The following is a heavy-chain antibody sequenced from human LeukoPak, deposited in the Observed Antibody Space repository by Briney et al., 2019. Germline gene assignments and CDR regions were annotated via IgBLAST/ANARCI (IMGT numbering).Heavy chain of an antibody. Sequence: GGSLRLSCAASGFTFNTYAMTWVRQAPGKGLEWVSSISASGGSTYYADSVKGRFTISRDNAKNTLYLQMNSLRAEDTAVYYCASLLLCYGCSSSSHNFNIWGQGTMVTVSS. V-gene: IGHV3-23*01. J-gene: IGHJ3*02. CDR3: ASLLLCYGCSSSSHNFNI. D-gene: IGHD6-6*01. CDR1: GFTFNTYA. CDR2: ISASGGST.